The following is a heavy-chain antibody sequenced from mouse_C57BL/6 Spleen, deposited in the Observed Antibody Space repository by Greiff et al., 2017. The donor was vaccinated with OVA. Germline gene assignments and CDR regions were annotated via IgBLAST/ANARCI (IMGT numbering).Heavy chain of an antibody. CDR2: ILPGSGST. CDR1: GYTFTGYW. CDR3: ARDSSGYVFAY. Sequence: LMKPEASVKLPCKSTGYTFTGYWIAWVKQRPGHCLEWIGGILPGSGSTNYNEKFKGKATFTADTSSNTAYMQLSSLTTEDSAIYYCARDSSGYVFAYWGQGTLVTVSA. V-gene: IGHV1-9*01. J-gene: IGHJ3*01. D-gene: IGHD3-2*02.